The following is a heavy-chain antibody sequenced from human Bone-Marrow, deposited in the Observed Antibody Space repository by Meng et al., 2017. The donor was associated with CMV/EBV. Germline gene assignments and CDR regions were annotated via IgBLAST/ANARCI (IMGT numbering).Heavy chain of an antibody. CDR3: AHRLSDRYDFWSGSHPKDYFDY. D-gene: IGHD3-3*01. CDR2: IYSNDDK. CDR1: GVG. J-gene: IGHJ4*02. Sequence: GVGVGWIRRPPVKALEWLALIYSNDDKRYSPSLKTTLPLPTPTSQPQVVLTMTNMDPVDTATYYCAHRLSDRYDFWSGSHPKDYFDYWGQGTLVTVSS. V-gene: IGHV2-5*01.